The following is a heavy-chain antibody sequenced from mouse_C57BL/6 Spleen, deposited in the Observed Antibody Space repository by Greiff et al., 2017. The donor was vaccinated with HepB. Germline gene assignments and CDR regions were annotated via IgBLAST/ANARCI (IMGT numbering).Heavy chain of an antibody. CDR3: ARSYYYDWYFDV. D-gene: IGHD1-1*01. CDR2: ISYDGSN. CDR1: GYSITSGYY. V-gene: IGHV3-6*01. J-gene: IGHJ1*03. Sequence: EVKLQESGPGLVKPSQSLSLTCSVTGYSITSGYYWNWIRQFPGNKLEWMGYISYDGSNNYNPSLKNRISITRDTSKNQFFLKLNSVTTEDTATYYCARSYYYDWYFDVWGTGTTVTVSS.